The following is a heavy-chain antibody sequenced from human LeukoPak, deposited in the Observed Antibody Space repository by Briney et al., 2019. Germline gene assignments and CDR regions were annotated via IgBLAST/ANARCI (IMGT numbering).Heavy chain of an antibody. CDR1: GFTFSSYG. Sequence: GGSLRLSCAASGFTFSSYGMHWVRQAPGKGLEWVAVISYDGSNKYYADSVKGRFTISRDNSKNTLYLQMNSLRAADTAVYYCAKGQEGGGWYHWFDPWGQGTLVTVSS. CDR2: ISYDGSNK. V-gene: IGHV3-30*18. D-gene: IGHD6-19*01. CDR3: AKGQEGGGWYHWFDP. J-gene: IGHJ5*02.